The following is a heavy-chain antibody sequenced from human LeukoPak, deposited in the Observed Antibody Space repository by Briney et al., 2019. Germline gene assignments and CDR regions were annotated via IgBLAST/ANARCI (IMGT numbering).Heavy chain of an antibody. CDR1: GFTVSSNY. CDR2: IYSGGST. Sequence: GGSLRLSCAASGFTVSSNYMSWVRQAPGKGLEWVSVIYSGGSTYYADSVKGRLTISRDNSKSTLYLQMNSLRAEDTAVYYCARDSFPWFGELAWYFDLWGRGTLVTVSS. CDR3: ARDSFPWFGELAWYFDL. D-gene: IGHD3-10*01. J-gene: IGHJ2*01. V-gene: IGHV3-66*01.